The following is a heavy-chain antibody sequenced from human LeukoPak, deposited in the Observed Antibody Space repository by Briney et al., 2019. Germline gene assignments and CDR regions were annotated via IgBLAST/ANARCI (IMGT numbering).Heavy chain of an antibody. CDR1: GFTFSTYN. Sequence: GGSLRLSCAASGFTFSTYNMNWVRQAPGKGLEWVSSITSSSSYIYYADSVKGRFTISRDNANNSLYLQMNSLRAEDTAVYYCARDVSFRFFDHWGQATLVTVSS. D-gene: IGHD2/OR15-2a*01. J-gene: IGHJ4*02. V-gene: IGHV3-21*01. CDR2: ITSSSSYI. CDR3: ARDVSFRFFDH.